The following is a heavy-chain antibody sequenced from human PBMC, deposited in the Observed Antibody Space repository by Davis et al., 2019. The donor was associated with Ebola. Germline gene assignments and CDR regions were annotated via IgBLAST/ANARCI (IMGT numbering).Heavy chain of an antibody. CDR2: INPSGGST. CDR3: ARDNPGYCTNGVCYGVWFDP. D-gene: IGHD2-8*01. V-gene: IGHV1-46*03. Sequence: ASVKVSCKASGYTFTSYYMHWVRQAPGQGLEWMGIINPSGGSTSYAQKFQGRVTMTRDTSTSTVYMELSSLRSEDTAVYYCARDNPGYCTNGVCYGVWFDPWGQGTLVTVSS. CDR1: GYTFTSYY. J-gene: IGHJ5*02.